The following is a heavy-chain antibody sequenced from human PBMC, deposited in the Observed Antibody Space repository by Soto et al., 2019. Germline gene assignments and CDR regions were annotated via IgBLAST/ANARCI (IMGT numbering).Heavy chain of an antibody. Sequence: QVHLQESGPGPVKPSETLSLSCSVSGGSINKFYWSWIRKTAGKGLEWMGRVYATGTTDYNPSLRGRVAMSVDISRKTFSLRLTSVTAADTGVYYCVRDGSKTLRDWFDPWGQGKLVTVSS. CDR1: GGSINKFY. CDR2: VYATGTT. D-gene: IGHD4-17*01. CDR3: VRDGSKTLRDWFDP. J-gene: IGHJ5*02. V-gene: IGHV4-4*07.